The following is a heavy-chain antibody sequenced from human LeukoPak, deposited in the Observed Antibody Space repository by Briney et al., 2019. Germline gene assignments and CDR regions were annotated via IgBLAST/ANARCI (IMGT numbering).Heavy chain of an antibody. D-gene: IGHD6-13*01. J-gene: IGHJ5*02. Sequence: SETLSLTCTVSGGSISSYYWSWIRQPPGKGLEWIGYIYYSGSTNYNPSLKSRVTISVDTSKSQFSLKLSSVTAADTAVYYCAREGDISSVGWFDPWGQGTLVTVSS. CDR3: AREGDISSVGWFDP. CDR2: IYYSGST. V-gene: IGHV4-59*12. CDR1: GGSISSYY.